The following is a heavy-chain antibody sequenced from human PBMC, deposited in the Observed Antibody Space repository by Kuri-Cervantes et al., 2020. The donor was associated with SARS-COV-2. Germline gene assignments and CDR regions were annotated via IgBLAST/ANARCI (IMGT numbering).Heavy chain of an antibody. D-gene: IGHD2-2*01. V-gene: IGHV3-33*08. Sequence: GESLKSPCAASGFTFSSYGMHWVRQAPGKGLEWVAVIWYDGSNKYYADSVKGRFTISRDNSKNTMYLQMNSLRAEDTAVYYCARGGDIVVVPAVIEFLRRFDPWGQGTLVTVSS. CDR1: GFTFSSYG. J-gene: IGHJ5*02. CDR2: IWYDGSNK. CDR3: ARGGDIVVVPAVIEFLRRFDP.